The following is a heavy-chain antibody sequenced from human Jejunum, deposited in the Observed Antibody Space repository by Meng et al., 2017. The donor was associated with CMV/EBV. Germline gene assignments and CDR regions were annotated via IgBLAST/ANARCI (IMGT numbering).Heavy chain of an antibody. Sequence: QWQRQGSGPGLPGPSETLSLTCRVSGGSLTNYYWNWIRQTAGKGLEWIGRIYTNGRAIYHPSLVSRVTISEDTSKNQFSLRLTSVTAADTAVYYCARSGYYYDTTGYSPFDYWGQGALVTVSS. J-gene: IGHJ4*02. D-gene: IGHD3-22*01. CDR1: GGSLTNYY. CDR3: ARSGYYYDTTGYSPFDY. V-gene: IGHV4-4*07. CDR2: IYTNGRA.